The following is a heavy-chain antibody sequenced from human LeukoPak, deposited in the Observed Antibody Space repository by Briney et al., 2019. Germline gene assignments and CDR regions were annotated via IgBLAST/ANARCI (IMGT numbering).Heavy chain of an antibody. Sequence: SETLSLTCAVYGGSFSGYYWSWIRQPPGKGLEWIGEIDHSGSTTYNPSLKSRVTISVDTSKNQFSLKLSSVTAADTAVYYCARGNFRYCSGGSCYSLMVYYYYYMDVWGKGTTVTVSS. J-gene: IGHJ6*03. V-gene: IGHV4-34*01. CDR2: IDHSGST. CDR1: GGSFSGYY. CDR3: ARGNFRYCSGGSCYSLMVYYYYYMDV. D-gene: IGHD2-15*01.